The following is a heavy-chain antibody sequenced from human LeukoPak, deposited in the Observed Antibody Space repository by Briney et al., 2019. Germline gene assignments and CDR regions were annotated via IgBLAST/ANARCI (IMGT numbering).Heavy chain of an antibody. CDR2: IYYSGST. D-gene: IGHD2-8*02. CDR3: ATTSTGDYYYYCMDV. Sequence: PSETLSLTCTVSGGSISSYYWSWIRQPPGTGLEWIGYIYYSGSTNYNPSLKSRVTISVDTSKNQFSLKLSSVTAADTAVYYCATTSTGDYYYYCMDVWGKGTTVTVSS. J-gene: IGHJ6*03. CDR1: GGSISSYY. V-gene: IGHV4-59*01.